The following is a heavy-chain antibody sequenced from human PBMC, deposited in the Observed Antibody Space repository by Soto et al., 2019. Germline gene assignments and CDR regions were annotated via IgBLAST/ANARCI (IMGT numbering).Heavy chain of an antibody. Sequence: QVQLVESGGGVVQPGRSLRLSCTASGFSVSTHVIHWVRQAPGKGLEWVAVLWHDGSREYYAESVKGRFTISRDNSKNTMYLQMNSLRAEDTAVYYCARVPRYDTWYFDYWGQGTLATVSS. CDR1: GFSVSTHV. CDR3: ARVPRYDTWYFDY. J-gene: IGHJ4*02. D-gene: IGHD3-22*01. CDR2: LWHDGSRE. V-gene: IGHV3-33*01.